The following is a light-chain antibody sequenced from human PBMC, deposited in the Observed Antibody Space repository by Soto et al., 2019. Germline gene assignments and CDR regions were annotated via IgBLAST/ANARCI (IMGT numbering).Light chain of an antibody. CDR1: QSMSIY. CDR3: QQSYSTST. Sequence: DIQLTQSPSSLSVSVGDRVTIACRASQSMSIYLNWYQHRPGRAPKLVISAASNLESGVPSRFSGSGSGTDFTLTISSLQPDDFATYYCQQSYSTSTFGQGTKVEIK. CDR2: AAS. J-gene: IGKJ1*01. V-gene: IGKV1-39*01.